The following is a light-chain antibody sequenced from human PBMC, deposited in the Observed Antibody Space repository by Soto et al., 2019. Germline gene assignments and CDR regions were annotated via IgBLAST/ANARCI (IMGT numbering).Light chain of an antibody. CDR1: QRVSSK. V-gene: IGKV3-15*01. CDR3: QQYNKWPPSFT. J-gene: IGKJ3*01. CDR2: GAS. Sequence: EIVMTQSPATLSVSPGERATLSCRASQRVSSKLAWYQQKPGQAPRLLIYGASTRATGIPARFSGSGSGTEFSLTLSSLQSEDFAVYYCQQYNKWPPSFTFGPGTKVDI.